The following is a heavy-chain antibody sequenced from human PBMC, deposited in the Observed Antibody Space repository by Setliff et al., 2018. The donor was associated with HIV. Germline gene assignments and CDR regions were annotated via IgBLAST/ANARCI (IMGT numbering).Heavy chain of an antibody. CDR1: GGTFSSYA. CDR2: IIPILGIA. V-gene: IGHV1-69*10. CDR3: ARDGRVLQVLRYFDWLYYFDY. Sequence: SVKVSCKASGGTFSSYAISWVRQAPGQGLEWMGGIIPILGIANYAQKFQGRVTITADKSTSTAYMELSSLRSEATAVYYCARDGRVLQVLRYFDWLYYFDYWGQGTLVTVSS. J-gene: IGHJ4*02. D-gene: IGHD3-9*01.